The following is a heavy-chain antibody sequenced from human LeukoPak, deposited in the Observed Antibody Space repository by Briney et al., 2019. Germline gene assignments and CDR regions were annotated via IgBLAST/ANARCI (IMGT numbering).Heavy chain of an antibody. Sequence: PGGSLRLSCAASGFTFSSKWMHWVRHAPGKGLVWVSRIHKDGSSTTYADSVKGQFTISRDNAKNTLYLQMNSLRAEDTAMYYCAREAYGSGNYYSDYWGQGTLVTVSS. J-gene: IGHJ4*02. CDR3: AREAYGSGNYYSDY. CDR2: IHKDGSST. D-gene: IGHD3-10*01. CDR1: GFTFSSKW. V-gene: IGHV3-74*01.